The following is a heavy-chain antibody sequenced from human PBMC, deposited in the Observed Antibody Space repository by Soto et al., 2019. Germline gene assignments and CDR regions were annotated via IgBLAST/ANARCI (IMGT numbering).Heavy chain of an antibody. D-gene: IGHD6-13*01. J-gene: IGHJ3*02. Sequence: GGSLRLSCAASGFTFDDYAMHWVRQAPGKGLEWVSGISWNSGSIGYADSVKGRFTISRDNAKNSLYLQMNSLRAEDTALYYCAKDLNSLSAFDIWGQGTMVTVSS. V-gene: IGHV3-9*01. CDR3: AKDLNSLSAFDI. CDR1: GFTFDDYA. CDR2: ISWNSGSI.